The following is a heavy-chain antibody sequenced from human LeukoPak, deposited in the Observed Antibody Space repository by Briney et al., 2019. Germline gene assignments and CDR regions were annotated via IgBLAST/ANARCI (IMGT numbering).Heavy chain of an antibody. CDR2: IIPIFGTA. V-gene: IGHV1-69*01. Sequence: ASVKVSCKASGGTFSSYAISWVRQAPGQGLEWMGGIIPIFGTANYAQNFQGRVTMTADESRNTADLELTSLTSEDTAVYYCAREVPDANAAFDVWGQGALVTVSS. CDR1: GGTFSSYA. D-gene: IGHD2-2*01. CDR3: AREVPDANAAFDV. J-gene: IGHJ4*02.